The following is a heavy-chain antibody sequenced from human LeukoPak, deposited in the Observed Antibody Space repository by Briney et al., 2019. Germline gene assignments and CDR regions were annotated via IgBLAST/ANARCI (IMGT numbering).Heavy chain of an antibody. Sequence: SGTLSLTCAVSGGSISSGNWWNWVRQPPGKGLEWIGEIYHSGSTNYNPSLKSRVTISLDKSENQFSLKMSSVTAADTAVYYCARSSGTGTFSYWGQGTLVTVSS. CDR3: ARSSGTGTFSY. CDR2: IYHSGST. CDR1: GGSISSGNW. V-gene: IGHV4-4*02. D-gene: IGHD6-25*01. J-gene: IGHJ4*02.